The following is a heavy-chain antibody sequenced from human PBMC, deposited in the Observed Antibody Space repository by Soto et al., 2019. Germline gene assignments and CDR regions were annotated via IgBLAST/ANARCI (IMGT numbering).Heavy chain of an antibody. Sequence: PSETLFLTCSVSGYSVSSSDYYWAWIRQPPGKGLEWIGSMLYSGLTYYNPSLKSRVTLSVDTSKNQFSVRLNSVTASDTAVYYCAPLSVSLSGPYGIHVWGQGTTVTVS. J-gene: IGHJ6*02. V-gene: IGHV4-39*01. CDR2: MLYSGLT. CDR3: APLSVSLSGPYGIHV. CDR1: GYSVSSSDYY. D-gene: IGHD2-15*01.